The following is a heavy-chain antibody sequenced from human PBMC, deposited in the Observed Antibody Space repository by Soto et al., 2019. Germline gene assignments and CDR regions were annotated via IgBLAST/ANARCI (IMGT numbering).Heavy chain of an antibody. CDR3: AKATYDTTFYTSSFDS. J-gene: IGHJ4*02. Sequence: PGGSLRLSCAASEFTFSNYAMTWVRQAPGKGLEWVSLITGSDGRTYYAYSVKGRFTISRENSKNTLFLQMNSLRAEDTAVYYCAKATYDTTFYTSSFDSWGQGTLVTVSS. CDR2: ITGSDGRT. D-gene: IGHD3-22*01. CDR1: EFTFSNYA. V-gene: IGHV3-23*01.